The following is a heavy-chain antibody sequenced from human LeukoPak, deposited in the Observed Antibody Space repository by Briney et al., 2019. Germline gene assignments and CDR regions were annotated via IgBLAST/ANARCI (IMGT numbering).Heavy chain of an antibody. CDR3: AKAGGSYGAFDI. D-gene: IGHD1-26*01. Sequence: PGGSLRLSCAASGFTFSSYAMSWVRQAPGKGLEWVSAISGSGGSTYYADSVKGRFAISRDNSKNTLYLQMNSLRAEDTAVYYCAKAGGSYGAFDIWGQGTMVTVSS. CDR1: GFTFSSYA. J-gene: IGHJ3*02. V-gene: IGHV3-23*01. CDR2: ISGSGGST.